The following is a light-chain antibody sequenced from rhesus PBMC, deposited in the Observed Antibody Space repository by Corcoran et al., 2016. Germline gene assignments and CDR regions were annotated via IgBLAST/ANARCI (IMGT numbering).Light chain of an antibody. J-gene: IGKJ2*01. CDR3: YQHSSGYS. CDR2: GAT. V-gene: IGKV3-10*01. CDR1: QSVSSY. Sequence: QVILTQSPATLSLSPGERATLSCRARQSVSSYLAWYQQKPGQAPRLLIYGATSRATGIPDRFSGSGSGTDCPLTISSLEPGDVGVYHCYQHSSGYSFGQGTKVEIK.